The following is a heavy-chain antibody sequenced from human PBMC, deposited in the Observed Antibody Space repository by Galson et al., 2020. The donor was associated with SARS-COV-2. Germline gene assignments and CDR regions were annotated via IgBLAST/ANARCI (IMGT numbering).Heavy chain of an antibody. Sequence: SETLSLTCTVSGASIRSGRYHWSWIRPPAGKGLESIGSIYTSGNTNYNPSLKSRVTISLDTSKNQFSLRLRSVTAADTAVYYCARGEFLEFYYYGMDVWGQGTTVTVSS. V-gene: IGHV4-61*02. CDR3: ARGEFLEFYYYGMDV. CDR1: GASIRSGRYH. J-gene: IGHJ6*02. CDR2: IYTSGNT. D-gene: IGHD3-3*01.